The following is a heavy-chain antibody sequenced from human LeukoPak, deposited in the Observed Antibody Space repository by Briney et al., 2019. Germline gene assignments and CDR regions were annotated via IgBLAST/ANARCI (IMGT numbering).Heavy chain of an antibody. CDR3: ARDQILPSSGYYLH. D-gene: IGHD3-22*01. CDR2: IYSGGST. Sequence: GGSLRLSCAASGFTVSSNYMSWVRQAPGKGLEWVTVIYSGGSTYYADSVKGRFTISRDNSKNTLYLQMNSLRAEDTAVYYCARDQILPSSGYYLHWGQGTLVTVSS. J-gene: IGHJ4*02. CDR1: GFTVSSNY. V-gene: IGHV3-53*01.